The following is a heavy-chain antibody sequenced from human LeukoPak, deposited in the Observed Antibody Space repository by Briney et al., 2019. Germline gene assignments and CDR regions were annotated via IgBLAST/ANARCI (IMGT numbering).Heavy chain of an antibody. CDR2: MNPNSGNT. J-gene: IGHJ6*03. V-gene: IGHV1-8*01. CDR1: GYTFTSYD. Sequence: ASVKVSCKASGYTFTSYDINWMRQATGQGLEWMGWMNPNSGNTGFAQKFQGRVTMTRNTSISTAYMELSSLRSEDTAVYYCARGPTQVVVLGYYYMDVWGKGTTVTVSS. D-gene: IGHD2-2*01. CDR3: ARGPTQVVVLGYYYMDV.